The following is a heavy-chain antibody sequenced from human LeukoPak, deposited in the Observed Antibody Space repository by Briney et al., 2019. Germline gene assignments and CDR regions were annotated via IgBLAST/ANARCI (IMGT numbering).Heavy chain of an antibody. Sequence: GESLKISCKGSGYSFTSYWIGWVRQMPGKGLEWMGIIYPGDSDTRYSPSFQGQVTISADKSISTAYLQWSSLKASDTAMYYCARHGVTYYYDSSGYPHDALDIWGQGTMVTVSS. J-gene: IGHJ3*02. CDR2: IYPGDSDT. CDR1: GYSFTSYW. CDR3: ARHGVTYYYDSSGYPHDALDI. V-gene: IGHV5-51*01. D-gene: IGHD3-22*01.